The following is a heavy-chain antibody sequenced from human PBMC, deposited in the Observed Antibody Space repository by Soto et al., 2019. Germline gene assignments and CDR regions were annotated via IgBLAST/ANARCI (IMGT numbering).Heavy chain of an antibody. V-gene: IGHV4-31*01. CDR2: XYYXXRK. CDR1: GGSISSSSYY. CDR3: AREPLT. Sequence: TLSLTCTVSGGSISSSSYYWSWIRQHXXXXXXXIXXXYYXXRKXXXXXXXSXXXXXXXTYKNKFSMKLSSVTAADTAVYYCAREPLTWGQGTLVTVYS. J-gene: IGHJ4*02.